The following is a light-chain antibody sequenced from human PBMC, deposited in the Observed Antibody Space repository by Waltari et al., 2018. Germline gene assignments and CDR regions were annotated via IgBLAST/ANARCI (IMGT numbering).Light chain of an antibody. CDR1: QSLNRRY. V-gene: IGKV3-20*01. J-gene: IGKJ2*01. Sequence: IVLTQSPGTLSLSPGESATLSCRASQSLNRRYLVWYQQKPGQAPMLLIYGASTRAAGIPDRFSGSGSGTDFTLTISRLEPEDFAVYYCQQYSSSIMYTFGQGTKLEIK. CDR2: GAS. CDR3: QQYSSSIMYT.